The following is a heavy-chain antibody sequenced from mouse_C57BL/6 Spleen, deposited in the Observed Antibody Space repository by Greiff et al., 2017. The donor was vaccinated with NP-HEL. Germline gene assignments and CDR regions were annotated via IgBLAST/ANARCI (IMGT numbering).Heavy chain of an antibody. J-gene: IGHJ4*01. CDR2: IYPGDGDT. CDR1: GYAFSGYW. CDR3: AREFTGDY. V-gene: IGHV1-80*01. Sequence: VQLQQSGAELVKPGASVKISCKASGYAFSGYWMNWVKQRPGKGLEWIGQIYPGDGDTNYNGKFKGKATLTADKSSSTAYMQLSSLTSEDSAVYFCAREFTGDYWGQGTSVTVSS.